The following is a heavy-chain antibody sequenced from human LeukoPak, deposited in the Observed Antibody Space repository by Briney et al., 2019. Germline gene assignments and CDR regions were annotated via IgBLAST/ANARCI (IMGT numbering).Heavy chain of an antibody. CDR1: GFTFSNYG. CDR3: AKGGYSSSWYGGSRFDY. CDR2: ISFDGTQK. V-gene: IGHV3-30*02. J-gene: IGHJ4*02. Sequence: GGSLRLSCAASGFTFSNYGMHWVRQAPGKGLEWVALISFDGTQKYYADSVKGRFTISRDNSKSTVYLQMNSLRVEDAAVYYCAKGGYSSSWYGGSRFDYWGQGTLVTVSS. D-gene: IGHD6-13*01.